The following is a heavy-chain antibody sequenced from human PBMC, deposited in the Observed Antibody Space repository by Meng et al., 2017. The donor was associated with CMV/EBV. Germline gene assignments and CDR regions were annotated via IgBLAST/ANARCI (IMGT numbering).Heavy chain of an antibody. D-gene: IGHD4-11*01. V-gene: IGHV3-7*01. J-gene: IGHJ6*02. CDR2: IKQDGSEK. Sequence: GGSLRLSCAASGFTFSSYWMSWVRQAPGKGLEWVANIKQDGSEKYYVDSVKGRFTISRDNAKNSLYLQMNSLRAEDTAVYYCVSCSNYRGLYYYYYYGMDVWGQGTTVTVSS. CDR3: VSCSNYRGLYYYYYYGMDV. CDR1: GFTFSSYW.